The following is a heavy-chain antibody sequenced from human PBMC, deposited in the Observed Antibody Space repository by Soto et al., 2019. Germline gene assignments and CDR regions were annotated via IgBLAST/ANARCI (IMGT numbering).Heavy chain of an antibody. CDR2: ISYDGSNK. CDR3: ARDGWQLGRVWAWYFDY. V-gene: IGHV3-30-3*01. D-gene: IGHD6-6*01. J-gene: IGHJ4*02. Sequence: QVQLVESGGGVVQPGRSLRLSCAASGFTFSSYAMHWVRQAPGKGLEWVAVISYDGSNKYYADSVKGRYTISRDNSKNTLYLQMNSQRDEDTAVYYCARDGWQLGRVWAWYFDYWGQGTLVTVSS. CDR1: GFTFSSYA.